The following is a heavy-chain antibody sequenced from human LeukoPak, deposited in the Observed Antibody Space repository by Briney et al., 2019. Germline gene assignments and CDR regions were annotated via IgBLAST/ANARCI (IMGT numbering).Heavy chain of an antibody. D-gene: IGHD3-16*01. CDR3: ARHFTGPGTYTPYFGMDV. Sequence: PSETLSLTYTVSGGSITGSDYYWGWIRQPPGKGLEWIGSIHYTGTTYYHPSLRSRVTISVDASKNQFSLKLSSVTAADTAVYYCARHFTGPGTYTPYFGMDVWGQGTTVTVSS. CDR2: IHYTGTT. J-gene: IGHJ6*02. CDR1: GGSITGSDYY. V-gene: IGHV4-39*01.